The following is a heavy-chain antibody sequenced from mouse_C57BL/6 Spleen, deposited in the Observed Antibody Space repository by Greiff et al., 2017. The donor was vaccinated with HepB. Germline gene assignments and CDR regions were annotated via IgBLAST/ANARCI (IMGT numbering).Heavy chain of an antibody. CDR2: INPSNGGT. Sequence: QVQLQQPGAELVKPGASVKLSCKASGYTFTSYWMHWVKQRPGQGLEWIGNINPSNGGTNYNEKFKSKATLTVDKSSSTAYMQLSSLTSEDSAVYYCARSIITTVVLDYWGQGTTLTVSS. J-gene: IGHJ2*01. D-gene: IGHD1-1*01. V-gene: IGHV1-53*01. CDR1: GYTFTSYW. CDR3: ARSIITTVVLDY.